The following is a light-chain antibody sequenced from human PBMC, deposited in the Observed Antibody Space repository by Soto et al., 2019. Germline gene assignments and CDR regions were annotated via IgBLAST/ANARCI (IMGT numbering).Light chain of an antibody. V-gene: IGLV2-11*01. Sequence: QSVLTQPRSVSGSPGQSVAISCTGTSRDVDAYDFVSWYQHHPGKAPKLIISEVSKRPSGVSHRFSGSKSGNTASLTISGLQAEDEADYFCCSFAGSCYVFGTGTKVTVL. CDR1: SRDVDAYDF. J-gene: IGLJ1*01. CDR2: EVS. CDR3: CSFAGSCYV.